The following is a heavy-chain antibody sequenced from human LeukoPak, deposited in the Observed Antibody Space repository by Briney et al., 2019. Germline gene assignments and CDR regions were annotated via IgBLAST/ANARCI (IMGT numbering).Heavy chain of an antibody. CDR1: GSTVSSQY. CDR2: IHSGGVT. D-gene: IGHD2-21*01. CDR3: ASSVYSGSPTKSFDY. Sequence: GGSLRLSCAASGSTVSSQYMNWVRQAPGKGLEWVSVIHSGGVTYYADSVKGRFTISRDNSKNILYLQMDSLRADDTAIYYCASSVYSGSPTKSFDYWGRGTLITVSS. V-gene: IGHV3-53*01. J-gene: IGHJ4*02.